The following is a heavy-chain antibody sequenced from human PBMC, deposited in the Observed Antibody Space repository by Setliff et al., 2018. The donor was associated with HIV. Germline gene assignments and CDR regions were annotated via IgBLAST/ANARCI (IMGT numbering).Heavy chain of an antibody. D-gene: IGHD3-22*01. CDR2: IIPLFGAA. V-gene: IGHV1-69*13. J-gene: IGHJ4*02. CDR1: GGTFSSYA. Sequence: SVKVSCKASGGTFSSYAINGVRQAPGQGLEWMGGIIPLFGAAKYAQKFQGRVTITADESTSIAYMELSTLTSDDTAVYYCARATEVKGYYDSSGSWGLGYWGQGTLVTVSS. CDR3: ARATEVKGYYDSSGSWGLGY.